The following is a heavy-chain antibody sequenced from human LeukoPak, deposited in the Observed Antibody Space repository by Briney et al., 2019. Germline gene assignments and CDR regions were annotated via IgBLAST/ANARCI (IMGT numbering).Heavy chain of an antibody. CDR3: ASSTGKSYFYALDV. D-gene: IGHD2-2*01. CDR2: IYNDGRT. CDR1: GFTVSSNY. J-gene: IGHJ6*01. Sequence: GGSLRLSCAASGFTVSSNYMSWVRQAPGKGLEWVSIIYNDGRTYYAESVKGRFTISRDNSKSTLYLQVNSLRAEDTALYYCASSTGKSYFYALDVWGQGTTVSVSS. V-gene: IGHV3-66*01.